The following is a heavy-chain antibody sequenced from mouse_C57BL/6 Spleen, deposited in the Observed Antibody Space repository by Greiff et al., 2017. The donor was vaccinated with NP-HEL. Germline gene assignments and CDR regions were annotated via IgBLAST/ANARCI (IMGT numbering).Heavy chain of an antibody. Sequence: EVQLQQSGTVLARPGASVKMSCKTSGYTFTSYWMHWVKQRPGQGLEWIGAIYPGNSDTSYNQKFKGKAKLTAVTSASTAYMELSSLTNEDSAVYYCTREGNGNYPLYYYAMDYWGQGTSVTVSS. CDR3: TREGNGNYPLYYYAMDY. V-gene: IGHV1-5*01. CDR1: GYTFTSYW. CDR2: IYPGNSDT. J-gene: IGHJ4*01. D-gene: IGHD2-1*01.